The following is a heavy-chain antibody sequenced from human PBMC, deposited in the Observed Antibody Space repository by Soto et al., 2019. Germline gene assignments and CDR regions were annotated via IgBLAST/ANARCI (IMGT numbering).Heavy chain of an antibody. Sequence: GASVKVSFKASGGTFSSYAISWVRQAPGQGLEWMGGIIPIFGTANYAQKFQGRVTITADESTSTAYMELSSLRSEDTAVYYCARENSYGYLAYFDYWGQATLVTVSS. V-gene: IGHV1-69*13. J-gene: IGHJ4*02. D-gene: IGHD5-18*01. CDR3: ARENSYGYLAYFDY. CDR1: GGTFSSYA. CDR2: IIPIFGTA.